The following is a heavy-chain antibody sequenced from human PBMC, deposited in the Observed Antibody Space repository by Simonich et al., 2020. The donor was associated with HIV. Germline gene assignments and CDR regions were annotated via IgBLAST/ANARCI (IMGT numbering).Heavy chain of an antibody. Sequence: QVQLVQSVAEVKKPGASVKVSCKVSGHSLAELSMNWVRQTPGRGLEWMGGFDPELGETIYANKLQGRVTMTEETSTDTAYMELSGLRSEDTALYYCATWEVKDDVLTGFTYWYFDLWGRGTLVTVSS. CDR2: FDPELGET. J-gene: IGHJ2*01. CDR1: GHSLAELS. D-gene: IGHD3-9*01. CDR3: ATWEVKDDVLTGFTYWYFDL. V-gene: IGHV1-24*01.